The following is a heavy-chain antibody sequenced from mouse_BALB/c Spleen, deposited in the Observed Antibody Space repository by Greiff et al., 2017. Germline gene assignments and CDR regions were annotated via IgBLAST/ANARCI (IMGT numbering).Heavy chain of an antibody. CDR2: IWAGGST. Sequence: QVHVKQSGPGLVAPSQSLSITCTVSGFSLTSYGVHWVRQPPGKGLEWLGVIWAGGSTNYNSALMSRLSISKDNSKSQVFLKMNSLQTDDTAMYYCARDRAWFAYWGQGTLVTVSA. J-gene: IGHJ3*01. CDR3: ARDRAWFAY. CDR1: GFSLTSYG. D-gene: IGHD3-1*01. V-gene: IGHV2-9*02.